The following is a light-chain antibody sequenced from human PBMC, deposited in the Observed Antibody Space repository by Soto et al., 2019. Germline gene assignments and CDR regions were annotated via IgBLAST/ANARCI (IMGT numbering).Light chain of an antibody. CDR2: KAS. CDR1: QSISSW. CDR3: QQYNSWT. Sequence: DIQMTQSPSTLSASVGDRITITCRASQSISSWLAWYQQKPGKAPKLLIYKASSLESGVPSRFSGSGSGTEFTLTISSLQPDDFATYYCQQYNSWTFGQGTEV. V-gene: IGKV1-5*03. J-gene: IGKJ1*01.